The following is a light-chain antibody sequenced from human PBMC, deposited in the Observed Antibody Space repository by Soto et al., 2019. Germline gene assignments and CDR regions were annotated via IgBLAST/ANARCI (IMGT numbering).Light chain of an antibody. CDR2: EVK. J-gene: IGLJ1*01. V-gene: IGLV2-8*01. CDR1: SSDIGDYNF. Sequence: QSVLTQPPSASGSPGQSVTVSCTGSSSDIGDYNFVSWYQQHPGEAPKLIIYEVKKRPSGVPDRFSASKSGNTASLTVSGLQAEDEADYYCSSYADNNNFVFGSGTKVTVL. CDR3: SSYADNNNFV.